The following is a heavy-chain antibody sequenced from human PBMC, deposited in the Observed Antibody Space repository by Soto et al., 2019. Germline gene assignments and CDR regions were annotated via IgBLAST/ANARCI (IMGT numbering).Heavy chain of an antibody. Sequence: GESLKISCKGSGYSFTSYWIGWVRQMPGKGLEWMGIIYPGDSDTRYSPSFQGQVTISADKSISTAYLQWSSLKASDTTMYYCARQHDFWSGYYRIDYWGQGTLVTVSS. D-gene: IGHD3-3*01. CDR2: IYPGDSDT. J-gene: IGHJ4*02. CDR3: ARQHDFWSGYYRIDY. CDR1: GYSFTSYW. V-gene: IGHV5-51*01.